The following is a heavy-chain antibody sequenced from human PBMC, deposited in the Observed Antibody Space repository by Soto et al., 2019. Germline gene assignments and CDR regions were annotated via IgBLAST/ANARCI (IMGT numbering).Heavy chain of an antibody. CDR3: ARRPSSIADTTEFDY. J-gene: IGHJ4*02. CDR1: GYTFTGYY. V-gene: IGHV1-2*02. CDR2: INPNSGGT. D-gene: IGHD6-6*01. Sequence: QVQLVQSGAEVKKPGASVKVSCKASGYTFTGYYMHWVRQAPGQGLEWMGWINPNSGGTNYAQKFQGRVTMTRDTSISTAYMELSRLRSDDTAVYYCARRPSSIADTTEFDYWGQGTLVTVSS.